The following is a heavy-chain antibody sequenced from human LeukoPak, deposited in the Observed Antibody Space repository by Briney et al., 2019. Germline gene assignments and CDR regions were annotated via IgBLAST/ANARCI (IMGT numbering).Heavy chain of an antibody. Sequence: ASVKVSCKASGYTFTSYYMHWVRQAPGQGLEWMGWINPNSGGTNYAQKFQGRVTMTRDTSISTAYMELSRLRSDDTAVYYCARTTMVRGVMAFDPWGQGTLVTVSS. J-gene: IGHJ5*02. D-gene: IGHD3-10*01. CDR3: ARTTMVRGVMAFDP. CDR2: INPNSGGT. V-gene: IGHV1-2*02. CDR1: GYTFTSYY.